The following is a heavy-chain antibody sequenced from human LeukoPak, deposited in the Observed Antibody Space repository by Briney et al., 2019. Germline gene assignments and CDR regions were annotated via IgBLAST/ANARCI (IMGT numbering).Heavy chain of an antibody. V-gene: IGHV4-30-2*01. J-gene: IGHJ4*02. CDR2: IYHSGST. Sequence: SQTLSLTCAVSGGSISSGGYSWSWIRQPPGKGLEWIGYIYHSGSTYYNPSLKSRVTISVDRSKNQFSLKLSSVTAADTAVYYCAREGLRYFDYWGQGTLVTVSS. D-gene: IGHD3-9*01. CDR3: AREGLRYFDY. CDR1: GGSISSGGYS.